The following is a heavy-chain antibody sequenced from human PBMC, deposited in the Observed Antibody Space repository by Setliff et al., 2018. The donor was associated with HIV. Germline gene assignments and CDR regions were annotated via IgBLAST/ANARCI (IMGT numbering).Heavy chain of an antibody. V-gene: IGHV3-23*01. CDR2: ISGSGGST. CDR1: GFTFSSYE. J-gene: IGHJ5*02. CDR3: AKDPRGSMVRGLINYFDP. Sequence: GGSLRLSCAASGFTFSSYEMTWVRQAPGKGLEWVSAISGSGGSTYYADSVKGRFIISRDNSKNTLYLQMNSLRAQDTAIYYCAKDPRGSMVRGLINYFDPWGQGTLVTVSS. D-gene: IGHD3-10*01.